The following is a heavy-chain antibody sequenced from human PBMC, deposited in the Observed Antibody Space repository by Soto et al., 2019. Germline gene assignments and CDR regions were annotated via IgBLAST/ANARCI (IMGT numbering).Heavy chain of an antibody. J-gene: IGHJ6*02. Sequence: QVQLVQSGAEVKKPGASVKVSCKASGYTFTNYGISWVRQAPGQGLEWMGWISAYNGNTNYAQKLQGRVTMTTDTATSTAYMELGSLRSDDTAVYYCARGPNLYGDRHYYYGMDVWGLGTTVTVSS. D-gene: IGHD4-17*01. CDR1: GYTFTNYG. CDR3: ARGPNLYGDRHYYYGMDV. CDR2: ISAYNGNT. V-gene: IGHV1-18*01.